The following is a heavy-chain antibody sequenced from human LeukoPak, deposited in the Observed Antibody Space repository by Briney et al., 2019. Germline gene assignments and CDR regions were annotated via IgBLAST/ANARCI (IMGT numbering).Heavy chain of an antibody. V-gene: IGHV3-9*01. CDR3: AREGAYYSDGTGYPEY. J-gene: IGHJ4*02. D-gene: IGHD3-22*01. CDR2: INWNSDTI. CDR1: GFTFDDYA. Sequence: GGSLRLSCAASGFTFDDYAMLWVRQAPGKGLEWVSGINWNSDTIVYAASVQGRFTISRDNAKNSLYLQMNSLGDEDTAVYYCAREGAYYSDGTGYPEYWGQGTLVTVSS.